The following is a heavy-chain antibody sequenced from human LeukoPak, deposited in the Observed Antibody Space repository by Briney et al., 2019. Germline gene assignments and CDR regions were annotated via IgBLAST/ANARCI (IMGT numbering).Heavy chain of an antibody. CDR1: GGTFSSYA. CDR2: IIPIFGTA. D-gene: IGHD3-22*01. CDR3: ARDWYYDSSGYYAEPYDAFDI. V-gene: IGHV1-69*13. J-gene: IGHJ3*02. Sequence: GASVSVSCKASGGTFSSYAISWVRQAPGQGLEWMGGIIPIFGTANYAQKFQGRVTITADESTSTAYMELSSLRSEDTAVYYCARDWYYDSSGYYAEPYDAFDIWGQGTMVTVSS.